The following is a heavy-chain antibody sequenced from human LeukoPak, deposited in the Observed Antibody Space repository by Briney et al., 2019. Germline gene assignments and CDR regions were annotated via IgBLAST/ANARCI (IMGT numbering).Heavy chain of an antibody. V-gene: IGHV4-34*01. D-gene: IGHD5-24*01. CDR3: ARDVARDGYNH. Sequence: PSETLSLTCVVFGGSVSGYYWTWIRQPPGKGLEWIGEINLSGSTNYNPSLKSRLTISVDTSKNQFSLKVTSVTAADTAVYYCARDVARDGYNHWGQGTLVTVSS. CDR2: INLSGST. CDR1: GGSVSGYY. J-gene: IGHJ5*02.